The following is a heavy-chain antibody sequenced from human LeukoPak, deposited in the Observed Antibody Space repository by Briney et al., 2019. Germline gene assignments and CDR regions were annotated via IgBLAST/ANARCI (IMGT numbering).Heavy chain of an antibody. CDR3: ARDYSSGWYNWFDP. V-gene: IGHV1-8*01. Sequence: ASVKVSCKASGYTFTSYDINWVRQATGQGLEWTGWMNPNSGNTGYAQKFKGRVTMTRNTSISTAYMELSSLRSEDTAVYYCARDYSSGWYNWFDPWGQGTLVTVSS. J-gene: IGHJ5*02. CDR1: GYTFTSYD. D-gene: IGHD6-19*01. CDR2: MNPNSGNT.